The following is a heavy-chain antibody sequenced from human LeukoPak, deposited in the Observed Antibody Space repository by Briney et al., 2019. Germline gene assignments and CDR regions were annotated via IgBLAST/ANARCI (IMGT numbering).Heavy chain of an antibody. CDR1: GYTFTNYY. Sequence: ASVKVSFKASGYTFTNYYMHWLRQPPGQGLEWMGWVKPNSGGTNYAQKFQGRVTMTRDTSISTAYMDLSRLGSDDTAVYYCARDGALDYWGQGTLVTVSS. D-gene: IGHD3-16*01. V-gene: IGHV1-2*02. CDR2: VKPNSGGT. J-gene: IGHJ4*02. CDR3: ARDGALDY.